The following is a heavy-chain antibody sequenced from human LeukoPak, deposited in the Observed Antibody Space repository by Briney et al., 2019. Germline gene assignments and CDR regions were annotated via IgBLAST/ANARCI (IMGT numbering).Heavy chain of an antibody. CDR1: GGSISTYY. Sequence: SETLSLTCTVSGGSISTYYWSWVRLPAGKGLEWIGRIYTSGSINYNPSLKSRVTMSVDTSKNQFSLKLSSVTAADTAVYYCARAGSPGIVAAPFDYWGQRTLVTVSS. CDR2: IYTSGSI. J-gene: IGHJ4*02. V-gene: IGHV4-4*07. CDR3: ARAGSPGIVAAPFDY. D-gene: IGHD6-13*01.